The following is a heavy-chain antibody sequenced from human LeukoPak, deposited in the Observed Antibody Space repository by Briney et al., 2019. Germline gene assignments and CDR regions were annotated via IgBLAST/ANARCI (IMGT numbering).Heavy chain of an antibody. CDR1: GASISSNNYY. V-gene: IGHV4-39*01. CDR3: ARFVRKQLVLSVAYYYYYMDV. Sequence: PSETLSLTCTVSGASISSNNYYWGWVRQPPGKGLEWIGNIYSSGNTYYNASLKSRVTIYIDTSKNQFSLKLSSVTAADTAVYYCARFVRKQLVLSVAYYYYYMDVWGKGTTVTVSS. CDR2: IYSSGNT. J-gene: IGHJ6*03. D-gene: IGHD6-6*01.